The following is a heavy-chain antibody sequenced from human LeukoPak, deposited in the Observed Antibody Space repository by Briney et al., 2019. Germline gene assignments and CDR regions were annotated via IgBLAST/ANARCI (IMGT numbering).Heavy chain of an antibody. CDR2: IVPVFGTP. CDR1: GDTFSKYA. J-gene: IGHJ4*02. D-gene: IGHD3-9*01. CDR3: ASRYTTSRHFDWDVDY. V-gene: IGHV1-69*05. Sequence: GASVKVSCKASGDTFSKYAVTWVRQAPGQGLEWMGNIVPVFGTPIYAQKFQGRVTITTDESRTTAYMELSSLRSEDTALHYCASRYTTSRHFDWDVDYWGQGTLLTVSS.